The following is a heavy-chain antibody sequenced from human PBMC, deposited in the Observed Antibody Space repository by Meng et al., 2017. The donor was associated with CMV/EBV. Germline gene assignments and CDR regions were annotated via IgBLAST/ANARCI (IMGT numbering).Heavy chain of an antibody. V-gene: IGHV4-38-2*02. CDR1: GYSISSGYY. Sequence: SETLSLTCTVSGYSISSGYYWGWIRQPPGKGLEWIGSIYHSGSTYYNPSLKSRVTISVDTSKNQFSLKLSPVTAADTAVYYCARGISEAGPFDYWGQGTLVTVSS. D-gene: IGHD6-19*01. CDR2: IYHSGST. J-gene: IGHJ4*02. CDR3: ARGISEAGPFDY.